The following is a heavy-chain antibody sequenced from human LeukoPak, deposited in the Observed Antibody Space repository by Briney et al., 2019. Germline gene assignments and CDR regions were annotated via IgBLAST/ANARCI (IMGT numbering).Heavy chain of an antibody. V-gene: IGHV3-74*01. J-gene: IGHJ4*02. CDR2: IKTDGSIA. CDR3: ARGLSSTAGDADY. CDR1: GFTVSTNY. Sequence: GGSLRLSCAASGFTVSTNYMSWVRQAPGKGPVWVSRIKTDGSIADYADSVKGRFTISRDNAKNSLYLQMNSLRAEDTAVYYCARGLSSTAGDADYWGQGTLVTVSS. D-gene: IGHD2-2*01.